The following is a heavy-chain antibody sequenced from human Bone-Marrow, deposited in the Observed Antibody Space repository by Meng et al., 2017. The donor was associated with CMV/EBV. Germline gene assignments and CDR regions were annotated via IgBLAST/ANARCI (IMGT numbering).Heavy chain of an antibody. D-gene: IGHD3-3*01. V-gene: IGHV3-30*02. J-gene: IGHJ6*02. CDR1: GFTFSSYG. CDR2: IRYDGSNK. CDR3: AKDLEFSQYYDFWSGRYGMDV. Sequence: GEYLKISCAASGFTFSSYGMHWVRQAPGKGLEWVAFIRYDGSNKYYADSVKGRFTISRDNSKNTLYLQMNSLRAEDTAVYYCAKDLEFSQYYDFWSGRYGMDVWGQGTTVTVSS.